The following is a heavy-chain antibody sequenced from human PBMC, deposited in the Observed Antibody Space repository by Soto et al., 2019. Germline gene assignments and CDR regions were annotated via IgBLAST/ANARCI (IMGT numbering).Heavy chain of an antibody. CDR1: GFTFSSYG. CDR3: AKNGGANWNYYYYYYYMDV. D-gene: IGHD1-7*01. CDR2: ISYDGSNK. J-gene: IGHJ6*03. Sequence: QVQLVESGGGVVQPGRSLRLSCAASGFTFSSYGMHWVRQAPGKGLEWVAVISYDGSNKYYADSVKGRFTISRDNSKNTLYLQMNSLRAEYTAVYYCAKNGGANWNYYYYYYYMDVWGKGTTVTVSS. V-gene: IGHV3-30*18.